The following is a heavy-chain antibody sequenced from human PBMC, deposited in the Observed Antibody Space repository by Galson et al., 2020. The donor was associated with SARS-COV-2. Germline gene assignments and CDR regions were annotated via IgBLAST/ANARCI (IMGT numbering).Heavy chain of an antibody. CDR2: VNPRSGKT. Sequence: ASVKVSCKASGYTFTTFDINWVRQATGQGLEWMGWVNPRSGKTAYAQKFQGRVTMTRNTSINTAYMELAGLTFEDTAIYYCARGGGYFDPWGQGTLVTVSS. D-gene: IGHD3-22*01. J-gene: IGHJ5*02. V-gene: IGHV1-8*01. CDR1: GYTFTTFD. CDR3: ARGGGYFDP.